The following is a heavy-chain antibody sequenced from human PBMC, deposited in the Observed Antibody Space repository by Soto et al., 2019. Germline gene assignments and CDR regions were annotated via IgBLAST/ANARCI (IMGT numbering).Heavy chain of an antibody. J-gene: IGHJ5*02. CDR2: IYYSGST. V-gene: IGHV4-31*03. CDR1: GGSISSGGYY. CDR3: ARAGYCSGGSCNQRKPVFDP. D-gene: IGHD2-15*01. Sequence: QVQLQESGPGLVKPSQTLSLTCTVSGGSISSGGYYWSWIRQHPGKGLEWIGYIYYSGSTYYNPALKMRVTISVDTSKNQFSLELSSVTAADTAVYYCARAGYCSGGSCNQRKPVFDPWGQGTLVTVSS.